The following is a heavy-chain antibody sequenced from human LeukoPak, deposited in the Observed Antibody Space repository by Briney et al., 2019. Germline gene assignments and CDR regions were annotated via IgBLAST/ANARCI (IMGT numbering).Heavy chain of an antibody. CDR1: GGTFSSYA. CDR2: IIPIFGTA. D-gene: IGHD6-13*01. V-gene: IGHV1-69*01. J-gene: IGHJ4*02. Sequence: ASVKVSCKASGGTFSSYAISWVRQAPGQGLEWTGGIIPIFGTANYAQKFQGRVTITADESTSTAYMELSSLRSEDTAVYYCARSQQLVHGGPSDYWGQGTLVTVSS. CDR3: ARSQQLVHGGPSDY.